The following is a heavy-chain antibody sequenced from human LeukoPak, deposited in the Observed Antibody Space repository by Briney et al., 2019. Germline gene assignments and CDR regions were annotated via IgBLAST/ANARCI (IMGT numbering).Heavy chain of an antibody. CDR2: IYFNDFDE. D-gene: IGHD4-17*01. Sequence: GVSLQISSQDSACGFTSYCIGWVRPMRGKGREWMGRIYFNDFDETYSPSFQGQVTISADKSISTAYLQWSSLQASDTAMYYCVRHGPYLTTVTTNPKYPRPDAFDIWGQRTMVTVSS. J-gene: IGHJ3*02. CDR1: ACGFTSYC. CDR3: VRHGPYLTTVTTNPKYPRPDAFDI. V-gene: IGHV5-51*01.